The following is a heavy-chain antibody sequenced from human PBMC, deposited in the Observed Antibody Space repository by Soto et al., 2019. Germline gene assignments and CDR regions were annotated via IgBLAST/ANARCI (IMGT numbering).Heavy chain of an antibody. V-gene: IGHV4-38-2*01. CDR2: IHLGGTT. CDR1: GYSITSSSF. J-gene: IGHJ4*02. Sequence: QVQLQESGPGLVKPSETLSLTCAVSGYSITSSSFWGWIRQPPGKGLEWIGSIHLGGTTYYDSSLKSRVTISVDTSRNEFSLKLSSVTAADTAVHYCARPRPNFGAVDSWGQGALVTVST. CDR3: ARPRPNFGAVDS. D-gene: IGHD3-10*01.